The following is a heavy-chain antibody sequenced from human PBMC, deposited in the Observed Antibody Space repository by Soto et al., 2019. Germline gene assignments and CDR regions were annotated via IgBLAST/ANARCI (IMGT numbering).Heavy chain of an antibody. CDR1: GFTFSSYA. D-gene: IGHD6-13*01. CDR2: ISGSGGST. CDR3: AKYSSSWSSAPAF. V-gene: IGHV3-23*01. J-gene: IGHJ4*02. Sequence: GGSLSLSCAASGFTFSSYAMSWVRQAPGKGLEWVSAISGSGGSTYYADSVKGRFTISRDNSKNTLYLQMNSLRAEDTAVYYCAKYSSSWSSAPAFWGQGTLVTVSS.